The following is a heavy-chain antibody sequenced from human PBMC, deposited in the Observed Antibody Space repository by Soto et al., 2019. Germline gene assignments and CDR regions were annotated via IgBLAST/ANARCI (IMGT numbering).Heavy chain of an antibody. Sequence: QVQLVESGGGVVQPGRSLRLSCAASGFTFSTHAMHWVRQAPGEGLECVAIVSFDGSNKYYADSVKGRFTISRDNSKNTLYLQMSGLTPEDTAFYYCARDQTGITTAGGGRIDHWGQGTLVTVSS. V-gene: IGHV3-30-3*01. D-gene: IGHD6-13*01. CDR2: VSFDGSNK. CDR1: GFTFSTHA. J-gene: IGHJ4*02. CDR3: ARDQTGITTAGGGRIDH.